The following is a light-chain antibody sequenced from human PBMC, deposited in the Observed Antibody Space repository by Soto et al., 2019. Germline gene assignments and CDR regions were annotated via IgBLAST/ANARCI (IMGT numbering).Light chain of an antibody. Sequence: QSALTQSASVSGSPGQSITISCTGTSSDVGGYNYVSWYQQYPGIAPKLMIYEVTNRPSGVSSRFSGSKSGNTASLTISGLQAEDEADYYSSSYTSSSTRVFATGTKVTVL. CDR1: SSDVGGYNY. J-gene: IGLJ1*01. CDR3: SSYTSSSTRV. CDR2: EVT. V-gene: IGLV2-14*01.